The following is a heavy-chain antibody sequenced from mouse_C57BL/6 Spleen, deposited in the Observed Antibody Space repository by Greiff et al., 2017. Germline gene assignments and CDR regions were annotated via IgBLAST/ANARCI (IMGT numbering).Heavy chain of an antibody. Sequence: QVQLQQSGPELVKPGASVKISCKASGYAFSSSWMNWVKQRPGTGLEWIGRIYPGDGDTNYNGKFKGKATLTADKSSSTAYMQLSSLTSEDSAVYFCARGGWYYYAMDYWGQGTSVTVSS. CDR1: GYAFSSSW. J-gene: IGHJ4*01. D-gene: IGHD2-1*01. V-gene: IGHV1-82*01. CDR2: IYPGDGDT. CDR3: ARGGWYYYAMDY.